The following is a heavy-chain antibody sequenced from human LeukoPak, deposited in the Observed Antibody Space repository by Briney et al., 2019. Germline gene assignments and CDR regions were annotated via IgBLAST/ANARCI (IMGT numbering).Heavy chain of an antibody. CDR1: GGTFSSYA. Sequence: ASVKVSCKASGGTFSSYAISWVRQAPGQGLEWMGGITPIFGTANYAQKFQGRVTITADESTSTAYMELSSLRSEDTAVYYCARSPTYDSSGYSTNWFDPWGQGTLVTVSS. D-gene: IGHD3-22*01. V-gene: IGHV1-69*13. J-gene: IGHJ5*02. CDR2: ITPIFGTA. CDR3: ARSPTYDSSGYSTNWFDP.